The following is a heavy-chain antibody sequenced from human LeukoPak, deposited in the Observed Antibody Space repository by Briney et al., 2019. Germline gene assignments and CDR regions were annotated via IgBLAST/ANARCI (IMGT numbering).Heavy chain of an antibody. Sequence: SETLSLTCAVSGYSISSGCYWGWIRQPPGKGLEWIGSIYHSGSTYYNPSLKSRVTISVDTSKNQFSLKLSSVTAADTAVYYCARSGSYYPFDYWGQGTLVTVSS. D-gene: IGHD3-10*01. V-gene: IGHV4-38-2*01. J-gene: IGHJ4*02. CDR1: GYSISSGCY. CDR2: IYHSGST. CDR3: ARSGSYYPFDY.